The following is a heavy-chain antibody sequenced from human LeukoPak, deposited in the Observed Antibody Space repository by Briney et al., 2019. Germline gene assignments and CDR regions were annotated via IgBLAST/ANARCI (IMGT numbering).Heavy chain of an antibody. D-gene: IGHD5-24*01. CDR3: AKSGYNRFDY. CDR2: ISGSGGGT. CDR1: GFTFTSYA. J-gene: IGHJ4*02. Sequence: GGSLRLSCAASGFTFTSYAMSWVRQAPGKGLEWVSSISGSGGGTFYADSVKGRFTISRDNSKNTLYLQMNSLRAEDTAVYYCAKSGYNRFDYWGQGTLVTVSS. V-gene: IGHV3-23*01.